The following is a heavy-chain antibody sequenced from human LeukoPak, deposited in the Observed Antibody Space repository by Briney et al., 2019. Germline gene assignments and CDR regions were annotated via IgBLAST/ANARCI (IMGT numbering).Heavy chain of an antibody. V-gene: IGHV3-11*01. CDR3: ARVASDFWSGQNVADY. J-gene: IGHJ4*02. CDR1: GFTFSNYY. CDR2: ISSSGSTI. Sequence: GGSLRLSCAASGFTFSNYYMSWIRQAPGKGLEWVSYISSSGSTIYYADSVKGRFTISRDNAKNSLYLQTNSLRAEDTAVYYCARVASDFWSGQNVADYWGQGTLVTVSS. D-gene: IGHD3-3*01.